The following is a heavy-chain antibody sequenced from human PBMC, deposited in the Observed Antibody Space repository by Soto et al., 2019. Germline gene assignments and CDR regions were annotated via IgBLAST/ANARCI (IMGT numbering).Heavy chain of an antibody. V-gene: IGHV3-30*18. J-gene: IGHJ2*01. CDR1: GFTFSSYG. D-gene: IGHD4-17*01. CDR2: ILRDGSNK. CDR3: AKENGDYDWYFDL. Sequence: QVPLVESGGGVVQPGRSLRLSCAASGFTFSSYGMHWVRQAPGKGLEWVAVILRDGSNKYYADSVKGRFTISRDDSKNTLYLQLNSLRTEDTALYYCAKENGDYDWYFDLWGRGTLVAVSS.